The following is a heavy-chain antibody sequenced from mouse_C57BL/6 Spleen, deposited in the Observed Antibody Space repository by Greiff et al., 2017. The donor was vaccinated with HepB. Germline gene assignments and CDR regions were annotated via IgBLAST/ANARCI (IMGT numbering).Heavy chain of an antibody. V-gene: IGHV1-64*01. CDR2: IHPNSGST. Sequence: QVQLQQPGAELVKPGASVKLSCKASGYTFTSYWMHWVKQRPGQGLEWIGMIHPNSGSTNYNEKFKSKATLTVDKSSSTAYMQLSSLTSEDSAVYYCATACKNYEFAYWGQGTLVTVSA. CDR3: ATACKNYEFAY. D-gene: IGHD1-1*01. J-gene: IGHJ3*01. CDR1: GYTFTSYW.